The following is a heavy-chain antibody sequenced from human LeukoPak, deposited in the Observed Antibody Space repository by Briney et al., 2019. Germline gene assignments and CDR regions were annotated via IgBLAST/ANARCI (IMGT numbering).Heavy chain of an antibody. J-gene: IGHJ4*02. V-gene: IGHV4-34*01. D-gene: IGHD3-22*01. CDR2: IYHSGST. CDR1: GGSFSGYY. Sequence: SETLSLTCAVYGGSFSGYYWSWIRQPPGKGLEWIGYIYHSGSTYYNPSLKSRVTISVDRSKNQFSLKLSSVTAADTAVYYCARDHSGSYYDSSGNFDYWGQGTLVTVSS. CDR3: ARDHSGSYYDSSGNFDY.